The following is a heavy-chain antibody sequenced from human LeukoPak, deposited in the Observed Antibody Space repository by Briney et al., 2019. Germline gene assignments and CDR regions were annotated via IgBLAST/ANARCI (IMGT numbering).Heavy chain of an antibody. J-gene: IGHJ6*02. V-gene: IGHV4-34*01. CDR3: ARNDYFGINNGMDV. Sequence: SETLSLTCTVSGGSINNYYWSWIRQPPGKGLEWIGEINHSGYTNYYPSLKSRVTISVDTSKNQFSLRLSSVTAADTAVYYCARNDYFGINNGMDVWGQGTTVTVS. D-gene: IGHD2/OR15-2a*01. CDR2: INHSGYT. CDR1: GGSINNYY.